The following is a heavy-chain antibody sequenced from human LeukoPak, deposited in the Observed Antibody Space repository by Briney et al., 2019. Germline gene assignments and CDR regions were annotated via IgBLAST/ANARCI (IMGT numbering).Heavy chain of an antibody. J-gene: IGHJ4*02. D-gene: IGHD6-19*01. CDR2: ISTYNDNT. V-gene: IGHV1-18*01. CDR1: DYTFTSYG. Sequence: ASVKVSCKASDYTFTSYGLSWVRQAPGQGLEWMGWISTYNDNTNYAQKLQGRVTMTTDTSTSTAYMELRSLRSDDTAVYYCATGYSSGFDYWGQGTLVTVSS. CDR3: ATGYSSGFDY.